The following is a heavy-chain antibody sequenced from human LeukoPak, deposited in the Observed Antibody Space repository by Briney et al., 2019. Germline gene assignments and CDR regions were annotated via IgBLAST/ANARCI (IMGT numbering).Heavy chain of an antibody. CDR3: ARLYSSSWEIDS. J-gene: IGHJ4*02. Sequence: GGSLRLSCAASGFTFNNHWMTWVRQAPGKGLEWVANIKFDGSVKYYVDSVKGRFTISRDNAKNSLYLQMNTLRVEDTAFYYCARLYSSSWEIDSWGQGTLVTVSS. D-gene: IGHD6-13*01. CDR1: GFTFNNHW. CDR2: IKFDGSVK. V-gene: IGHV3-7*01.